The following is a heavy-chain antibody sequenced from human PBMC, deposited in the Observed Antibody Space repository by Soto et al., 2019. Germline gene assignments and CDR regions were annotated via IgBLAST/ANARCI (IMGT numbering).Heavy chain of an antibody. CDR3: ARDKKDIVLPDP. CDR1: GFTFSSYS. Sequence: SLRLSCAASGFTFSSYSMNWVRQAPGKGLEWVSSISSSSSYIYYADSVKGRFTISRDNAKNSLYLQMNSLRAEDTAVYYCARDKKDIVLPDPWGQGTLVTVSS. J-gene: IGHJ5*02. CDR2: ISSSSSYI. D-gene: IGHD2-8*01. V-gene: IGHV3-21*01.